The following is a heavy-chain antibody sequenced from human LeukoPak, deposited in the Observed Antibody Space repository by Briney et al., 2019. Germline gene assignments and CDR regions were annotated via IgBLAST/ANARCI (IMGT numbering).Heavy chain of an antibody. CDR3: ARVRSGYARLGYYYYYYMDV. CDR2: INHSGST. V-gene: IGHV4-34*01. CDR1: GGSFSGYY. J-gene: IGHJ6*03. D-gene: IGHD5-12*01. Sequence: PSETLSLTCAVYGGSFSGYYWSWIRQPPGKGLEWIGEINHSGSTNYNPSLKSRVTISVDTSKNQFSLKLSSVTAADTAVYYCARVRSGYARLGYYYYYYMDVWGKGTTVTVSS.